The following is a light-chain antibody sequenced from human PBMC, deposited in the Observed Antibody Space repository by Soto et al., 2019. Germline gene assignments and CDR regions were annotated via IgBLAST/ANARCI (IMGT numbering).Light chain of an antibody. CDR3: QQRSNWTRT. V-gene: IGKV3-11*01. Sequence: EIVLTQSPANLSLSPGERATLSCRASQSISSYLAWYQQKPGQAPSLLIYDASNRATGIPARFSGSGSGTDFTLTISSLEPDDFAVYYCQQRSNWTRTYGRATKVDI. J-gene: IGKJ1*01. CDR2: DAS. CDR1: QSISSY.